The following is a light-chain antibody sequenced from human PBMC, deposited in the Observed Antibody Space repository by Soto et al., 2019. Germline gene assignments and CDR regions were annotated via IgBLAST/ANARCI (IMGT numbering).Light chain of an antibody. CDR1: DSNFGAGYD. CDR2: DNT. CDR3: QSYDISLSGVV. Sequence: QSVLTQPPSVSGAPGQRVTISCTGSDSNFGAGYDVHWYQQYPGTAPKLLIHDNTDRPSGVPDRFSGFKSGTSASLAITGLQAEDEADYFCQSYDISLSGVVFGGGTKLTVL. V-gene: IGLV1-40*01. J-gene: IGLJ2*01.